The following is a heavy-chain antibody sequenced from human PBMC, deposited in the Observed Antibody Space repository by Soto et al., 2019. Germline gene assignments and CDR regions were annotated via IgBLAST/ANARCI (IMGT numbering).Heavy chain of an antibody. Sequence: LRLSCAASGFTFSSYAMSWVRQAPGKGLEWVSAISGSGGSTYYADSVKGRFTISRDNSKNTLYLQMNSLRAEDTAVYYCAKGWVITMIVVVPSDAFDIWGQGTMVTVSS. D-gene: IGHD3-22*01. CDR3: AKGWVITMIVVVPSDAFDI. J-gene: IGHJ3*02. CDR2: ISGSGGST. CDR1: GFTFSSYA. V-gene: IGHV3-23*01.